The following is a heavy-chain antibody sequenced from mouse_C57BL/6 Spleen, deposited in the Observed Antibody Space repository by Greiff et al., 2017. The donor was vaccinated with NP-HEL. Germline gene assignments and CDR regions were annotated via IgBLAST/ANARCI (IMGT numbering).Heavy chain of an antibody. V-gene: IGHV2-5*01. CDR2: IWRGGST. D-gene: IGHD3-1*01. Sequence: VMLVESGPGLVQPSQSLSITCTVSGFSLTSYGVHWVRQSPGKGLEWLGVIWRGGSTDYNAAFMSRLSITKDNSKSQVFFKMNSLQADDTAIYYCAKTPSGWYFDVWGTGTTVTVSS. CDR1: GFSLTSYG. J-gene: IGHJ1*03. CDR3: AKTPSGWYFDV.